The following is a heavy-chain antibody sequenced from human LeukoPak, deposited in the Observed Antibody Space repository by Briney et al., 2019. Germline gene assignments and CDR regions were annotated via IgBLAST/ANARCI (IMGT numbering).Heavy chain of an antibody. D-gene: IGHD3-16*01. V-gene: IGHV3-30*18. CDR2: ISYDGRKT. Sequence: GRSLRLSCEASGFTFTTYGMHWVRQAPGKGLEWVAFISYDGRKTYFGDSVKGRFTISRDNSKNTLYLQMNSLRAEDTAVYYCAKSGAVRFDYWGQGTPVTVSS. J-gene: IGHJ4*02. CDR1: GFTFTTYG. CDR3: AKSGAVRFDY.